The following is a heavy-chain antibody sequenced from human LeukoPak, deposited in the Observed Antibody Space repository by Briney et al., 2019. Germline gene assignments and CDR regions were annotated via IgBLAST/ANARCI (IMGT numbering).Heavy chain of an antibody. CDR3: VRRQLGVYYYGMDV. J-gene: IGHJ6*02. D-gene: IGHD6-13*01. CDR1: GGSISSYY. CDR2: IYYSGST. Sequence: SETLSLTCTVSGGSISSYYWSWIRQPPGRGLEWIGYIYYSGSTNYNPSLKSRVTISVDTSKNQFSLKLSSVTAADTAVYYCVRRQLGVYYYGMDVWGQGTTVTVSS. V-gene: IGHV4-59*12.